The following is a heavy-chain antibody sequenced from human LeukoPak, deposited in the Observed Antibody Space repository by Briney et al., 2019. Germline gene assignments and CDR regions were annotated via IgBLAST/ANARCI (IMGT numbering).Heavy chain of an antibody. CDR1: GFTFSSYG. V-gene: IGHV3-33*01. CDR2: IWYDGSNK. J-gene: IGHJ6*02. D-gene: IGHD2-2*01. CDR3: ARGQGGCSSTSCIYYYGMDV. Sequence: GGSLRLSCAASGFTFSSYGMHWVRQAPGKGLERVAVIWYDGSNKYYADSVKGRFTISRDNSKNTLYLQMNSLRAEDTAVYYCARGQGGCSSTSCIYYYGMDVWGQGTTVTVSS.